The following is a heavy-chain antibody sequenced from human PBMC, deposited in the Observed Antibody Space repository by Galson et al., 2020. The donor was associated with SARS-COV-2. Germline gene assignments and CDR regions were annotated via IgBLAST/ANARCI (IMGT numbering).Heavy chain of an antibody. D-gene: IGHD3-22*01. V-gene: IGHV4-31*03. CDR3: ARSPELYYYDSSGYYYPCYFDY. J-gene: IGHJ4*02. Sequence: SETLSLTCTVSGGSISSGGYYWSWIRQHPGKGLEWIGYIYYSGSTYYNPSLKSRVTISVDTSKNQFSLKLSSVTAADTAVYYCARSPELYYYDSSGYYYPCYFDYWGQGTLVTVSS. CDR1: GGSISSGGYY. CDR2: IYYSGST.